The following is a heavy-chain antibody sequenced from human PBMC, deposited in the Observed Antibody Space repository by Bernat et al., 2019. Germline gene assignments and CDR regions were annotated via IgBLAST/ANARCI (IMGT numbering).Heavy chain of an antibody. Sequence: QVQLVESGGGVVQPGRSLRLSCAASGFTFSSYAMHWVRQAPGKGLEWVAFISYDGSNKYYADSMKGRFTISRDNSKNTLYLQMNSLRAEDTAVYYCAREAPYSSSWYKDYYYGMDVWGQGTTVTVSS. D-gene: IGHD6-13*01. J-gene: IGHJ6*02. V-gene: IGHV3-30-3*01. CDR2: ISYDGSNK. CDR1: GFTFSSYA. CDR3: AREAPYSSSWYKDYYYGMDV.